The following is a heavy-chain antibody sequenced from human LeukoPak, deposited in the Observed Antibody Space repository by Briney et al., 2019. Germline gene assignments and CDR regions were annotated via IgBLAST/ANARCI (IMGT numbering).Heavy chain of an antibody. Sequence: ASVKVSCKASGYTFSSYGVTWVRQAPGQGLEWMGWISTYNGNTNYEQKFQGRVTMTTDTSTSTVYMELRSLRSDDTAVYYCARPIAVAQYDYWGQGTLATVSS. CDR1: GYTFSSYG. V-gene: IGHV1-18*01. CDR3: ARPIAVAQYDY. D-gene: IGHD6-19*01. J-gene: IGHJ4*02. CDR2: ISTYNGNT.